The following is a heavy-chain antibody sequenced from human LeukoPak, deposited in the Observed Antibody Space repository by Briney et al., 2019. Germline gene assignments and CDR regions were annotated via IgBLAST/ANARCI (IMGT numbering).Heavy chain of an antibody. J-gene: IGHJ6*02. V-gene: IGHV4-59*08. CDR3: ARVSWPNDYYYYGMDV. CDR2: IYYSGST. CDR1: GGSISSYY. D-gene: IGHD6-13*01. Sequence: SETLSLTCTVSGGSISSYYWSWIRQPPGKGLEWIGYIYYSGSTNYNPSLKSRVTISVDTSKNQFSLKLSSVTAADTAVYYCARVSWPNDYYYYGMDVWGQGTTVTVS.